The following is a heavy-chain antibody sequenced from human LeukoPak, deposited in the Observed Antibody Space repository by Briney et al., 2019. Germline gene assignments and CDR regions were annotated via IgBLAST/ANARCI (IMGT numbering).Heavy chain of an antibody. D-gene: IGHD1-26*01. V-gene: IGHV3-11*04. CDR2: ISNSGSII. CDR3: ARARGLGPGGHFDL. Sequence: PGGSLRLSCAASGLTFSDYYMSWIRQAPGKGLEWVSYISNSGSIIYYADSVKGRFTISRDNAKNSLHLQTASLKAEDTAVYYCARARGLGPGGHFDLWGRGTLVTVSS. CDR1: GLTFSDYY. J-gene: IGHJ2*01.